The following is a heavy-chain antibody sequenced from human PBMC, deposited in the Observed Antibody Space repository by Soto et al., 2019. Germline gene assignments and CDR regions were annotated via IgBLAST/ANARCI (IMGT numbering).Heavy chain of an antibody. CDR3: AKDRYGSGKNWFDP. CDR2: ISYDGSNK. V-gene: IGHV3-30*18. D-gene: IGHD3-10*01. Sequence: QVQLVESGGGVVQPGRSLRLSCAASGFTFSTFGMHWVRQAPGKGLEWVAVISYDGSNKYYADSVKGRFTISRDNSKNTLYLQMNSLRPEDTAVYYCAKDRYGSGKNWFDPWGQGTLVTVSS. CDR1: GFTFSTFG. J-gene: IGHJ5*02.